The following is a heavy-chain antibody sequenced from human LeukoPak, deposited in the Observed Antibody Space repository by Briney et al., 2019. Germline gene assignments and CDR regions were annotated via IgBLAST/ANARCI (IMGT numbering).Heavy chain of an antibody. V-gene: IGHV3-53*01. Sequence: PGGSLILSCAASGFTVSSIYMSWVRQAPGKGLQWVSLIYSGGGTYYADSVKGRFTISRDNSKNTLYLQMNSLRAEDTAVYYCAREGSSGFLGYWGQGTLVTVSS. CDR1: GFTVSSIY. D-gene: IGHD6-19*01. J-gene: IGHJ4*02. CDR3: AREGSSGFLGY. CDR2: IYSGGGT.